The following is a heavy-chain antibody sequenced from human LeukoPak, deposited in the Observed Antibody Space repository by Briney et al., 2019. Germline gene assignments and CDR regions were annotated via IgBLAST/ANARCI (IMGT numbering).Heavy chain of an antibody. V-gene: IGHV3-48*03. CDR3: AREKPFYDSSGYYYPIAFDY. Sequence: AGGSLRLSCAASGFTFSSFEMNWVRQAPGKGLEWISYMSGSGTTIYYADSVKGRFTISRDNAKNSLYLQMNSLRAEDTALYYCAREKPFYDSSGYYYPIAFDYWGQGTLVTVSS. CDR2: MSGSGTTI. J-gene: IGHJ4*02. D-gene: IGHD3-22*01. CDR1: GFTFSSFE.